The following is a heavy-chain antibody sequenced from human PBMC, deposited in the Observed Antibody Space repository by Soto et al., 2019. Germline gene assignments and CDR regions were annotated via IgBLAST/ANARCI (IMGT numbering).Heavy chain of an antibody. CDR3: ARDGGGDTAMAQDYYYGMDV. CDR1: GGTFSSYA. D-gene: IGHD5-18*01. CDR2: IIPIFGTA. Sequence: QVPLVQSGAEVKKPGSSVKVSCKASGGTFSSYAISWVRQAPGQGLEWMGGIIPIFGTANYAQKFQGRVTITADESTSTAYMELSSLRSEDTAVYYCARDGGGDTAMAQDYYYGMDVWGQGTTVTVSS. J-gene: IGHJ6*02. V-gene: IGHV1-69*12.